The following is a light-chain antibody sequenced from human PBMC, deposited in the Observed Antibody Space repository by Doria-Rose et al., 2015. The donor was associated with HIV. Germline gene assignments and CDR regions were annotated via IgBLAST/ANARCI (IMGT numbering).Light chain of an antibody. CDR3: QQYNNWPQT. Sequence: TLSVSPGERATLSCRASQSVSFKLAWYQQKPGQAPRLLIFGASTRATGIPARFSGSGSGTEFTLTISSMQSEDFAFYYCQQYNNWPQTFGQGTKLDIK. CDR1: QSVSFK. CDR2: GAS. J-gene: IGKJ2*01. V-gene: IGKV3-15*01.